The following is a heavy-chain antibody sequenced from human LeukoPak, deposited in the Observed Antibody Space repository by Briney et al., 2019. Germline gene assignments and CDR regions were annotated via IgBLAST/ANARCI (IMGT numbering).Heavy chain of an antibody. CDR3: ARVYSSGWTWYYYGMDV. V-gene: IGHV3-30*04. CDR1: GFTFSSYA. J-gene: IGHJ6*02. CDR2: ISYDGSNK. D-gene: IGHD6-19*01. Sequence: GGSLRLSCAASGFTFSSYAMHWVRQAPGKGLEWVAVISYDGSNKYYADSVKGRFTISRDKSKNTLYLQMNSLRAEDTAVYYCARVYSSGWTWYYYGMDVWGQGTTVTVSS.